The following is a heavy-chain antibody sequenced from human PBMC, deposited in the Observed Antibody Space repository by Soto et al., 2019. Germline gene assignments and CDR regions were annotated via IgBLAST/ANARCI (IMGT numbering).Heavy chain of an antibody. J-gene: IGHJ4*02. CDR1: GFTSSGYW. CDR3: ARGSRGYSYGYNDY. V-gene: IGHV3-74*01. CDR2: ISSDGIST. Sequence: EVQLVESGGGLVQPGGSLRLSCAASGFTSSGYWMHWVRQAPGKGLVWVSRISSDGISTTYADCAEGRFIISRDNAKNTLYLQLNSLRAEDTAVYYCARGSRGYSYGYNDYWGQGTLVSVSS. D-gene: IGHD5-18*01.